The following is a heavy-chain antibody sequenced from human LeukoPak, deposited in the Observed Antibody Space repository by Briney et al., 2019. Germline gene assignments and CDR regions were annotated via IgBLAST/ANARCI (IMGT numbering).Heavy chain of an antibody. V-gene: IGHV3-66*01. CDR2: IYAIGTT. Sequence: GSLRRSFTASGFAVSSSNMSWVRQAPGKGLEWVSLIYAIGTTYYADSVKGRFTISRDNSKNTVYLQMNSLRAEDTAVYYCARGSATATIQLDNWGQGALVTVSS. J-gene: IGHJ4*02. D-gene: IGHD5-24*01. CDR1: GFAVSSSN. CDR3: ARGSATATIQLDN.